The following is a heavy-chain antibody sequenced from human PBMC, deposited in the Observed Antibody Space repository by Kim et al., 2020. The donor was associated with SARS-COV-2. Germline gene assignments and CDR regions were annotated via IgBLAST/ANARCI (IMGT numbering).Heavy chain of an antibody. J-gene: IGHJ4*02. Sequence: GGSLRLSCAASGFTFSNYVMSWIRQTPGKGLEWVSAISTSGDVTNYPDSVKGRFTISRDNSKNTLSLQMNSLRTEDTALYYCAKGATDGISHYDFWCQGTLVTVSS. CDR1: GFTFSNYV. V-gene: IGHV3-23*01. CDR3: AKGATDGISHYDF. CDR2: ISTSGDVT. D-gene: IGHD6-13*01.